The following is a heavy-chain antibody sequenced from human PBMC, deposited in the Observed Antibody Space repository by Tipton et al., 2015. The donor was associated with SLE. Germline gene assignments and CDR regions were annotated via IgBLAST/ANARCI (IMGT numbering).Heavy chain of an antibody. J-gene: IGHJ4*02. Sequence: TLSLTCTVSGGSISSYYWSWIRQPPGKGLEWIGYIYYSGSTNYNPSLKSRVTISVDTSKNHFSLNLSSVTAADTAVYYCARGGVGGYDYFDYWGQGALVTVSS. CDR3: ARGGVGGYDYFDY. D-gene: IGHD5-12*01. CDR2: IYYSGST. CDR1: GGSISSYY. V-gene: IGHV4-59*12.